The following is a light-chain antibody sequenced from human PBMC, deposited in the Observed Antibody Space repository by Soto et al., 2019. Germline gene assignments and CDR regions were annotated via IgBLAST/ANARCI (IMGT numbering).Light chain of an antibody. CDR3: QQYGSSGT. J-gene: IGKJ1*01. Sequence: EHVLTQSPCPLSLSPGERPTLSCRAIESVSSIYVAWYQQKPGQAPTLLIYGASTRATGIPDMFSGSGSGTDFTLTIDRLDPEYFAVYYCQQYGSSGTFGQGTKVDIK. V-gene: IGKV3-20*01. CDR2: GAS. CDR1: ESVSSIY.